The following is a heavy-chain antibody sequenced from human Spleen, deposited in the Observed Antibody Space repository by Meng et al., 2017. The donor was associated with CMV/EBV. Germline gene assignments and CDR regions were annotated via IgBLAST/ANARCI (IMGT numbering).Heavy chain of an antibody. J-gene: IGHJ2*01. CDR2: INHSGST. Sequence: QVQLQQWGAGRLKPSETLSLTCAVYGGSFSGYYWSWIRQPPGKGLEWIGEINHSGSTNYNPSLKSRVTISVDTSKNQFSLKLSSVTAADTAVYYCARGYYDSSGYGYWYLDLWGRGTLVTVSS. V-gene: IGHV4-34*01. CDR1: GGSFSGYY. D-gene: IGHD3-22*01. CDR3: ARGYYDSSGYGYWYLDL.